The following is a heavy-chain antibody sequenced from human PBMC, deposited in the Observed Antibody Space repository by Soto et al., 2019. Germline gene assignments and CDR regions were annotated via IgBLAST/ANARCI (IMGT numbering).Heavy chain of an antibody. D-gene: IGHD4-17*01. Sequence: QITLKESGPTLVKPTQTLTMTGTFSGFSLSTSGVGMGCIRQPPGKALESLALIYWDDDKRYSPSLKSRLTITNDRSKNQVVLTMTNMDPEDTATYYSAHRLIPYGDYLSFYFDYWGQGTLVTVSS. CDR2: IYWDDDK. V-gene: IGHV2-5*02. CDR3: AHRLIPYGDYLSFYFDY. J-gene: IGHJ4*02. CDR1: GFSLSTSGVG.